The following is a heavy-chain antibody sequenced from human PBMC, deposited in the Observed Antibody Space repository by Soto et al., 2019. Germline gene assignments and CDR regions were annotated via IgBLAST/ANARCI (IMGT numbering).Heavy chain of an antibody. CDR3: ARDRSAGDYFYYGMDV. Sequence: PGGSLRLSCAASGFTFSSYEMNWVRQAPGKGLEWVSYISSSGSTIYYADSVKGRFTISRDNAKNSLYLQMNSLRDEDTAIYYCARDRSAGDYFYYGMDVWGQGTTVTVSS. D-gene: IGHD1-1*01. CDR2: ISSSGSTI. J-gene: IGHJ6*02. V-gene: IGHV3-48*03. CDR1: GFTFSSYE.